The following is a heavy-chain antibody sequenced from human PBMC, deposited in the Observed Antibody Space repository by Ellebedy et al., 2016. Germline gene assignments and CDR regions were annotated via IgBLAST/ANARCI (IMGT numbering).Heavy chain of an antibody. Sequence: SETLSLTCTVSGGSISSGGYYWSWIRQHPGKGLEWIGYIYYSGSTYYNPSLKSRVTVSLDTSKNQFSLKLSSVTAADTAVYYCARALYQLLYWFDPWGQGTLVTVSS. D-gene: IGHD2-2*01. CDR2: IYYSGST. CDR3: ARALYQLLYWFDP. J-gene: IGHJ5*02. V-gene: IGHV4-31*03. CDR1: GGSISSGGYY.